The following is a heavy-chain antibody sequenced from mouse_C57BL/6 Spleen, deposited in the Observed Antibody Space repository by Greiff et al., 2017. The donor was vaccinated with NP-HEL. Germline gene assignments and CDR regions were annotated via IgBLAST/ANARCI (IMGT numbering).Heavy chain of an antibody. CDR3: ATPQMYEDAMDY. V-gene: IGHV1-7*01. CDR1: GYAFSSSW. CDR2: INPSSGYT. Sequence: QVQLKQSGPELVKPGASVKISCKASGYAFSSSWMHWVKQRPGQGLEWIGYINPSSGYTKYNQKFKDKATLTADKSSSTAYMQLSSLTYEDSAVYYCATPQMYEDAMDYWGQGTSVTVSS. J-gene: IGHJ4*01. D-gene: IGHD2-10*02.